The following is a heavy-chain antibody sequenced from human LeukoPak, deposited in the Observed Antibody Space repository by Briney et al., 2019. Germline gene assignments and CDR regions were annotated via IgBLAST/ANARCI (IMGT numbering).Heavy chain of an antibody. CDR3: AREVGGTTLDFQH. CDR1: GYTFTDYH. Sequence: ASVKVSCKASGYTFTDYHMHWVRQAPGQGLEWMGRINPNSGGTNYAQKFQGRVTMTRDTSISTAYVELSGLRSDDTAVYYCAREVGGTTLDFQHWGQGTLVTVSS. J-gene: IGHJ1*01. CDR2: INPNSGGT. V-gene: IGHV1-2*06. D-gene: IGHD1-26*01.